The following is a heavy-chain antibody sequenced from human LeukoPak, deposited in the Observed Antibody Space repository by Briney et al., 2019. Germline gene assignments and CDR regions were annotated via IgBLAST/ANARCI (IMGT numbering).Heavy chain of an antibody. CDR2: ISTGGTT. J-gene: IGHJ4*02. V-gene: IGHV4-4*07. Sequence: SETLSLTCAVSCGSISSYYWSWIRQPAGKGLEWIGRISTGGTTNYNPSLTSRITMSVDTSKNQFSLNLTSVTAADTAVYFCARELSPSRAHDYWGQGTLVTVSS. CDR3: ARELSPSRAHDY. CDR1: CGSISSYY. D-gene: IGHD5-24*01.